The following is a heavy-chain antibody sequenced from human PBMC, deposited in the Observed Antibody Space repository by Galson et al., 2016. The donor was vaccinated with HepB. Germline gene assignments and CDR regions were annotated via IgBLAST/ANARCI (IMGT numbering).Heavy chain of an antibody. CDR2: IWNDSSRK. Sequence: SLRLSCAASGFTFKTFGMHWVRQAPGKGLEWLAVIWNDSSRKYYAESVKGRFTVSRDNVNNTLFLEMNSLRPEDTATYYCVTGYQNYSDYWGQGALVTVSS. D-gene: IGHD2-2*03. J-gene: IGHJ4*02. CDR1: GFTFKTFG. CDR3: VTGYQNYSDY. V-gene: IGHV3-33*01.